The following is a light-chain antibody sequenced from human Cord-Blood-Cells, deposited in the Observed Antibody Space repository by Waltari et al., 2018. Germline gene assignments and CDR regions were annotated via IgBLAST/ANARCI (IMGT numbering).Light chain of an antibody. CDR3: SSYTSSSNPWV. CDR2: DVS. CDR1: SSDVGGYNY. V-gene: IGLV2-14*01. J-gene: IGLJ3*02. Sequence: QSALTQPASVSGSPGQSITISCTGTSSDVGGYNYVSWYQQHPGKAPKLMIYDVSKRPSGVYNRFSGSKSGNTASLTISGLQAEDEADYYCSSYTSSSNPWVFGGGTKLTVL.